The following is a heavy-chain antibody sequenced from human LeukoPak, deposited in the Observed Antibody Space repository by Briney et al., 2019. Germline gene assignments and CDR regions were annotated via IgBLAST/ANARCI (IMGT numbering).Heavy chain of an antibody. Sequence: GASVKVSCKASGYAFTSYDVRWVRQGIGQGLEWMGWMNPNSGDTGYTEKFQDRVTMTRDTSRRVAYMQLSSLRSDDTAVYYCAISSAWYHDGFDIWGQGTMVSVSS. CDR3: AISSAWYHDGFDI. CDR1: GYAFTSYD. V-gene: IGHV1-8*01. CDR2: MNPNSGDT. D-gene: IGHD6-19*01. J-gene: IGHJ3*02.